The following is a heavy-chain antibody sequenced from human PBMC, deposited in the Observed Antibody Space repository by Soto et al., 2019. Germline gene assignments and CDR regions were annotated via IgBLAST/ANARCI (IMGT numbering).Heavy chain of an antibody. J-gene: IGHJ3*02. D-gene: IGHD3-16*01. CDR1: GFTFSSYW. CDR3: AREGPAGGNDAFDI. CDR2: IKQDGSEK. V-gene: IGHV3-7*03. Sequence: GGSLRLSCAASGFTFSSYWMSWVRQAPGKGLEWVANIKQDGSEKYYVDSVKGRFTISRDNAKNSLYLQMNSLRAEDTAVYYCAREGPAGGNDAFDIWGQGTMVTVSS.